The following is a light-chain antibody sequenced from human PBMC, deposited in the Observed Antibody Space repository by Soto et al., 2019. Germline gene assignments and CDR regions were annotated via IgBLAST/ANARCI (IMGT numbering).Light chain of an antibody. CDR3: AAWDDSLMGFYV. Sequence: QSVLTQPPSASGTPGQRVTISCSGSSSNIGSNTVNWYQQLPGTAPKLLIYSNNQRPSGVPDRFSGSKSGTSASLAISGLQSEDEADYYCAAWDDSLMGFYVFGTGNKVTVL. J-gene: IGLJ1*01. CDR1: SSNIGSNT. V-gene: IGLV1-44*01. CDR2: SNN.